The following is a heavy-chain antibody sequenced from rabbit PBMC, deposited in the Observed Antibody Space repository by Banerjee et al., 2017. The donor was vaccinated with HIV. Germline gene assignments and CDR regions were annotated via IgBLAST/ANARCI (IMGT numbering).Heavy chain of an antibody. CDR3: AREGRYGGAAYTTGGNL. CDR2: IGTGSGST. Sequence: QEQLEESGGDLVKPEGSLTLTRTASGFTLSSDWICWVRQAPGKGLEWIGCIGTGSGSTYYASWAKGRFTISKTSSTTVTLQMTSLTAADTATYFCAREGRYGGAAYTTGGNLWGPGTLVTVS. CDR1: GFTLSSDW. J-gene: IGHJ4*01. V-gene: IGHV1S45*01. D-gene: IGHD6-1*01.